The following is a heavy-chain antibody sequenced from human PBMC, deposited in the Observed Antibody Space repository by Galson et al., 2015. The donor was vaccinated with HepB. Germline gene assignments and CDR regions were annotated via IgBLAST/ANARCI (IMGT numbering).Heavy chain of an antibody. D-gene: IGHD5-18*01. V-gene: IGHV1-3*01. CDR1: GYSFTTYS. CDR2: INAGTGNT. J-gene: IGHJ4*02. CDR3: ASGYRFDF. Sequence: SVKVSCKASGYSFTTYSLHWVRQAPGQRLEWMGWINAGTGNTKYSQKFQGRITITRDTSASSAYMELSSLRSEDTALYFCASGYRFDFWGQGTLVTVSS.